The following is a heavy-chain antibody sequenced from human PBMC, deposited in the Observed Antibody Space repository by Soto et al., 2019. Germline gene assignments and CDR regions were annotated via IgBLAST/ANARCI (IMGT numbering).Heavy chain of an antibody. J-gene: IGHJ6*02. CDR3: AREAGAVAGTYYYYYGMDV. CDR1: GGTFSSYA. Sequence: SVKVSCKASGGTFSSYAISWVRQAPGQGLEWMGGIIPIFGTANYAQKFQGRVTITADESTSTAYMELSSLRSEDTAVYYCAREAGAVAGTYYYYYGMDVWGQGTTVTVSS. V-gene: IGHV1-69*13. D-gene: IGHD6-19*01. CDR2: IIPIFGTA.